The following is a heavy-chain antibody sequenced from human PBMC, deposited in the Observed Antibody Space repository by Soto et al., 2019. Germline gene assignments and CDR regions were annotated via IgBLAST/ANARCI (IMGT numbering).Heavy chain of an antibody. CDR2: ISGSGGST. CDR3: EKHGYRRRWYHDGMDV. CDR1: GFTFSSYA. J-gene: IGHJ6*02. V-gene: IGHV3-23*01. Sequence: GGSLRLSCEASGFTFSSYAMSWVRQAPGKGLEWVSAISGSGGSTYYADSVKGRFTISRDNSKNTLYLQMNSLRAEDTAVYYCEKHGYRRRWYHDGMDVWGQGTTVTVSS. D-gene: IGHD6-13*01.